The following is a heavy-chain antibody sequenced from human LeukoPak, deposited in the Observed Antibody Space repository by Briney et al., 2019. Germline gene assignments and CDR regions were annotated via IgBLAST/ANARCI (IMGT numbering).Heavy chain of an antibody. CDR2: ISGSGGST. J-gene: IGHJ4*02. D-gene: IGHD6-19*01. CDR3: AKVPSSGWYVIDY. V-gene: IGHV3-23*01. Sequence: GGSLRLSCAASGFTFSSYAMSWVRQAPGKGLEWVSAISGSGGSTYYAGSVKGRFTISRDNSKNTLYLQMNSLRAEDTAVYYCAKVPSSGWYVIDYWGQGTLVTVSS. CDR1: GFTFSSYA.